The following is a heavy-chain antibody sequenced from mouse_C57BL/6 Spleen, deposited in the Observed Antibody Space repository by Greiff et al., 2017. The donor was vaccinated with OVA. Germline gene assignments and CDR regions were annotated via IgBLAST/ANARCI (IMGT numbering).Heavy chain of an antibody. J-gene: IGHJ2*01. CDR3: VRQKVWDEDFDY. V-gene: IGHV10-1*01. D-gene: IGHD4-1*01. CDR1: GFSFNTYA. CDR2: IRSKSNNYAT. Sequence: EVKLVESGGGLVQPKGSLKLSCAASGFSFNTYAMNWVRQAPGKGLEWVARIRSKSNNYATYYADSVKDRFTISRDDSESMLYLQMNNLKTEDTAIYYCVRQKVWDEDFDYWGQGTTLTVSS.